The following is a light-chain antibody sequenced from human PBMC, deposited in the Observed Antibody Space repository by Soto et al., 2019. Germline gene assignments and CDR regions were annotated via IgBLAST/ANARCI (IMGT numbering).Light chain of an antibody. V-gene: IGKV1-39*01. CDR2: AAS. Sequence: DIQMTQSPSSLSASVGDRVTITCRASQSISSYLNWYQQKPGKAPKLLIYAASSLQSGVPSRFSGSGSGTDLPLTISSLQPDDFATYYCQQSYSTPPVTFGGGTKVEIK. CDR3: QQSYSTPPVT. J-gene: IGKJ4*02. CDR1: QSISSY.